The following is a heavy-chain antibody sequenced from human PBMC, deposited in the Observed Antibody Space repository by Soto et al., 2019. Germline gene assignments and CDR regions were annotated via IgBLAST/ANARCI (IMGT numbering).Heavy chain of an antibody. J-gene: IGHJ4*02. CDR3: ARALPPAYYYGSGTTAFDY. V-gene: IGHV3-48*01. Sequence: GGSLRLSCAASGFTFSSYSMNWVRQAPGKGLEWVSYISSSSSTIYYADSVKGRFTISRDNAKNSLYLQMNSLRAEDTAVYYCARALPPAYYYGSGTTAFDYWGQGTLVTVSS. CDR2: ISSSSSTI. D-gene: IGHD3-10*01. CDR1: GFTFSSYS.